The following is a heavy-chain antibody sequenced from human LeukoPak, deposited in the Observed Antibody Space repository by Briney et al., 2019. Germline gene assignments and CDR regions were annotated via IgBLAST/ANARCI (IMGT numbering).Heavy chain of an antibody. D-gene: IGHD3-3*01. CDR1: GFTFSSYA. J-gene: IGHJ2*01. CDR2: ISGSGGST. V-gene: IGHV3-23*01. CDR3: AKDRVGVVMTYWYFDL. Sequence: PGGSLRLSCAASGFTFSSYAMSWVRQAPGKGLEWVSAISGSGGSTYYADSVKGRFTISRDNSKNTLYLQMNSLRAEDTAVYYCAKDRVGVVMTYWYFDLWGRGTLVTVSS.